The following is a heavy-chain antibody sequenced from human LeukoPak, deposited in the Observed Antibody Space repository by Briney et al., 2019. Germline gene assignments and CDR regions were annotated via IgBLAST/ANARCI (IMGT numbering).Heavy chain of an antibody. J-gene: IGHJ4*02. V-gene: IGHV4-38-2*02. CDR1: GYSISSGYY. CDR3: ARAGGSGLIDY. CDR2: LYHSGST. Sequence: PSETLSLTCTVSGYSISSGYYWGWIRQPPGKGLEWIGSLYHSGSTYYNPSLKSRVTILVDTSKNQVSLKLSSVTAADTAVYYCARAGGSGLIDYWGQGTLVTVSS. D-gene: IGHD6-19*01.